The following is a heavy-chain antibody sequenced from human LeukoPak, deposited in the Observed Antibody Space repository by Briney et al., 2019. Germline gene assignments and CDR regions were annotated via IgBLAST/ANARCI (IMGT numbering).Heavy chain of an antibody. Sequence: ASVKVSCKASGYTFTSYAMHWVRQAPGQRLEWMGWINAGNGNTKYSQKFQGRVTITRDTSAGTAYMELSSLRSEDTAVYYCARELLSIAVAGTKYFDYWGQGTLVTVSS. CDR1: GYTFTSYA. D-gene: IGHD6-19*01. CDR3: ARELLSIAVAGTKYFDY. CDR2: INAGNGNT. V-gene: IGHV1-3*01. J-gene: IGHJ4*02.